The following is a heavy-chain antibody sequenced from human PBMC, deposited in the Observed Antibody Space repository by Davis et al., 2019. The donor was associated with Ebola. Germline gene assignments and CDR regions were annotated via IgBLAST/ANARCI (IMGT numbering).Heavy chain of an antibody. V-gene: IGHV2-5*01. CDR3: AHRASSGWLLESQENWFDP. Sequence: SGPTLVKPTQTLTLTCTFSGFSLSTSGVGVGWIRQPPGQALELLALIYWNDDKRYTPSLKSRLTITKDTSKNQVVLTMTNMDPVDTATYYCAHRASSGWLLESQENWFDPWGQGTLVTVSS. J-gene: IGHJ5*02. CDR1: GFSLSTSGVG. CDR2: IYWNDDK. D-gene: IGHD6-19*01.